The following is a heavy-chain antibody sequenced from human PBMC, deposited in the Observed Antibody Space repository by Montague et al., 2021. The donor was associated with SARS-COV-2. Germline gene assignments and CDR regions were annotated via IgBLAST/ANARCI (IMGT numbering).Heavy chain of an antibody. D-gene: IGHD3-9*01. Sequence: SLRLSCAASGFTFSSYEMNWVRQAPGKGLEWVSYISSSGSTIYYADSVKGRFTISRDNAKNSLYLQMNSLRAEDMAVYYCARSYDILTGYQSQALDYWGQGTLVTVSS. CDR1: GFTFSSYE. CDR2: ISSSGSTI. J-gene: IGHJ4*02. CDR3: ARSYDILTGYQSQALDY. V-gene: IGHV3-48*03.